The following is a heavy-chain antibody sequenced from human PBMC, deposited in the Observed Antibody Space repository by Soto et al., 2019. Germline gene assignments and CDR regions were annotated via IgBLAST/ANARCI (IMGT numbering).Heavy chain of an antibody. CDR2: IYHSGST. J-gene: IGHJ4*02. CDR3: ARGIAVAAAAAFDY. V-gene: IGHV4-4*02. Sequence: PSETLCLTCAVSGGSISSSNWWSWVRQPPGKGLEWIGEIYHSGSTNYNPSLKSRATISVDKSKNQFSLKLSSVTAADTAVYYCARGIAVAAAAAFDYWGQGTLVTVSS. CDR1: GGSISSSNW. D-gene: IGHD6-13*01.